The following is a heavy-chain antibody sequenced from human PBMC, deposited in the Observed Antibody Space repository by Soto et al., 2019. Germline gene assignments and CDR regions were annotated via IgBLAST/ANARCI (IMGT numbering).Heavy chain of an antibody. CDR1: GYTFTSYY. Sequence: ASVKVSCKASGYTFTSYYMHWVRQAPGQGLEWMGIINPSGGSTSYAQKFQGRVTMTRDTSTSTVYMELSSLRSEDTAVYYCARDLGIAVAGQSGRVGYYFDYWGQGTLLTVSS. D-gene: IGHD6-19*01. CDR2: INPSGGST. CDR3: ARDLGIAVAGQSGRVGYYFDY. J-gene: IGHJ4*02. V-gene: IGHV1-46*01.